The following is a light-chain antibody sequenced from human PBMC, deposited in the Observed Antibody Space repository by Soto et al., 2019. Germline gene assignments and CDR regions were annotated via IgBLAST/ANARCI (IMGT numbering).Light chain of an antibody. CDR2: GAS. J-gene: IGKJ2*01. Sequence: EIVMTQSPATLSVSPGERATLSCRASQSVCSDLAWYQQKPGQAPRLLIYGASTRATGIPARFSGSGSGTEFTLTISSLQSEDFAVYYCQQYNNWPLAFGQGTRLEIK. CDR1: QSVCSD. CDR3: QQYNNWPLA. V-gene: IGKV3-15*01.